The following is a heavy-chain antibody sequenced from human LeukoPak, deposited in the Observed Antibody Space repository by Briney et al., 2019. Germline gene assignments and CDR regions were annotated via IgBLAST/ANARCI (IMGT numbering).Heavy chain of an antibody. D-gene: IGHD1-1*01. CDR1: GFTFTNYA. CDR3: ANTGGVEGTWLFDY. V-gene: IGHV3-23*01. CDR2: ISGSDSKT. J-gene: IGHJ4*02. Sequence: PGGSLRLSCAASGFTFTNYAMTWVRQAPGKGLEWVSSISGSDSKTYYADSVKGRFTISRDNSKNTLFLQMNSLRAEDTAIYYCANTGGVEGTWLFDYRGQGTLVTVSS.